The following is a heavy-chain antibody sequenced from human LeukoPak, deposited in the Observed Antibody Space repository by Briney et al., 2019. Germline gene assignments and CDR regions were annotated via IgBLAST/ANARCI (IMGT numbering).Heavy chain of an antibody. D-gene: IGHD6-19*01. Sequence: GGSLRLSCAASGFSFSSNSMSWVRQAPGKGLEWVSAISGSGGRSFYADSVKGRFTISRDNSKNMVYLEMNSLRAEDTAVYYCARVKGVAGRNFDYWGQGTLVTVSS. J-gene: IGHJ4*02. CDR3: ARVKGVAGRNFDY. V-gene: IGHV3-23*01. CDR1: GFSFSSNS. CDR2: ISGSGGRS.